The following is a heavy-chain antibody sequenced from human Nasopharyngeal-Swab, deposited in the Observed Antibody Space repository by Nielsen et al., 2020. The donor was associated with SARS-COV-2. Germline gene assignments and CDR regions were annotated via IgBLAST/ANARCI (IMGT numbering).Heavy chain of an antibody. D-gene: IGHD3-22*01. CDR2: INPNSGGT. CDR1: GYTFTGYY. Sequence: ASVKVSCKASGYTFTGYYMHWVRQAPGQGLEWMGWINPNSGGTNYAQKFQGRVTMTRDTSISTAYMELSRLRSDDTAVYYCARDRVFQSVVILHNWFDPWGQGTLVTVSS. CDR3: ARDRVFQSVVILHNWFDP. J-gene: IGHJ5*02. V-gene: IGHV1-2*02.